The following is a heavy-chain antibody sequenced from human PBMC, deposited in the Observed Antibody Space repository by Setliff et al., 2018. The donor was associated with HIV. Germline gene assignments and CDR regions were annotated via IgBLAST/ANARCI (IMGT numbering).Heavy chain of an antibody. CDR2: MYYTGST. V-gene: IGHV4-39*02. J-gene: IGHJ4*02. D-gene: IGHD6-19*01. CDR3: ARDGGSSGWYFVLGYSDY. CDR1: GGPTDSGSYY. Sequence: SSETLSLTCTVSGGPTDSGSYYGAWIRQPPGKGLEWIGSMYYTGSTYYNPSLKRRVTISIDTSKNQFSLKLNSVTAADTDMYYCARDGGSSGWYFVLGYSDYWGPGTLVTVSS.